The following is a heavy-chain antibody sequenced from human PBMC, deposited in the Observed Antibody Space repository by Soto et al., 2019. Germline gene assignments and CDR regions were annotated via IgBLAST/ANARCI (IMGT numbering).Heavy chain of an antibody. D-gene: IGHD3-9*01. V-gene: IGHV2-70*01. CDR3: ARIQVHYDILTGYYTQGADY. CDR1: VFSHSTRGMC. Sequence: SGPTLVNPTQTLTLTCPFCVFSHSTRGMCVSWIRQPPGKALDWLALIDWDDDKYYSTSLKTRLTISKDTSKNQVVLTMTNMDPVDTATYYCARIQVHYDILTGYYTQGADYWGQGTLVTVSA. CDR2: IDWDDDK. J-gene: IGHJ4*02.